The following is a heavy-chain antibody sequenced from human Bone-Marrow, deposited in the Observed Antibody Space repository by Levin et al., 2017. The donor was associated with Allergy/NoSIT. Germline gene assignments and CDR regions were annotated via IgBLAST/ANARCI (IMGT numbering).Heavy chain of an antibody. V-gene: IGHV3-11*01. CDR2: ISSSGRTI. J-gene: IGHJ5*02. CDR1: GFTFSDYY. D-gene: IGHD6-13*01. Sequence: KTGGSLRLSCAASGFTFSDYYMSWIRQAPGKGLEWVSYISSSGRTIYYADSVKGRFTISRDNAKNSLYLQMNSLRAEDTAVYYCASDPPIAAAGHNWCDPWGQGTLVTVSS. CDR3: ASDPPIAAAGHNWCDP.